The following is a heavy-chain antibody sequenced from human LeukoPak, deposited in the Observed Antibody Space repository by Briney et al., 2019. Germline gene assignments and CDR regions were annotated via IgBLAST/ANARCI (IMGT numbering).Heavy chain of an antibody. V-gene: IGHV1-2*02. D-gene: IGHD4-17*01. CDR3: ARDPYGDNHLDY. CDR1: AYTFTYYY. Sequence: ASVKVSCKASAYTFTYYYIHWVRQAPGQGLEWMGWINPDSGDTKYVQKFQGRVTMTRDTSISTAYIDLSSLRSDDTAVYYCARDPYGDNHLDYWGQGTLVTVSS. CDR2: INPDSGDT. J-gene: IGHJ4*02.